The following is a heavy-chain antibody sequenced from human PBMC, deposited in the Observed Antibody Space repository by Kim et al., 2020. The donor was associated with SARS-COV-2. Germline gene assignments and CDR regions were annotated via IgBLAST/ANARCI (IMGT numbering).Heavy chain of an antibody. V-gene: IGHV4-39*01. CDR1: GGSISSSSYY. Sequence: SETLSLTCTVSGGSISSSSYYWGWIRQPPGKGLEWIGSIYYSGSTYYNPSLKSRVTISVDTSKNQFSLKLSSVTAADTAVYYCARWDRGAFDIWGQGTMVPVSS. D-gene: IGHD1-26*01. CDR3: ARWDRGAFDI. J-gene: IGHJ3*02. CDR2: IYYSGST.